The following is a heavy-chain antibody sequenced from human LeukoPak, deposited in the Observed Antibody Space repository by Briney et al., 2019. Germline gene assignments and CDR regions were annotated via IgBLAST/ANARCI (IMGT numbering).Heavy chain of an antibody. Sequence: GGSLRRSCAASGFTFSSYSMNWVRQAPGKGLEWVSSITRSSTSTYHTDSVRGRFTISRDNAKNSLYLQMNSLRAEDTAVYYCARDNWNDAPGGFDPWGQGTLVTVSS. CDR3: ARDNWNDAPGGFDP. V-gene: IGHV3-21*01. J-gene: IGHJ5*02. CDR1: GFTFSSYS. D-gene: IGHD1-20*01. CDR2: ITRSSTST.